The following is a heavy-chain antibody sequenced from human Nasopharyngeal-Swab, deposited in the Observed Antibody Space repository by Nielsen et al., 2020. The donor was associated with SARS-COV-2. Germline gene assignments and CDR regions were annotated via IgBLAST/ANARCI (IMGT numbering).Heavy chain of an antibody. CDR3: ARSSGYDYGMDV. J-gene: IGHJ6*02. Sequence: GESLKISCAASGFTFTSNYMSWVRQAPGKGLEWVSVIYSGGSTYYADSVKGGFTISRDNSKNKLYLQMNSLRAEDTAVYYCARSSGYDYGMDVWGQGTTVTVSS. V-gene: IGHV3-53*01. CDR2: IYSGGST. D-gene: IGHD3-22*01. CDR1: GFTFTSNY.